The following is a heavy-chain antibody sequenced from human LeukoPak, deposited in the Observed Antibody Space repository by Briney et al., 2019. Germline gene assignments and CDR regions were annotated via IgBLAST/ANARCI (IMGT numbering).Heavy chain of an antibody. CDR3: ARGAKYYYDSSGYFDY. D-gene: IGHD3-22*01. Sequence: PGGSLRLSCAASGFTFSSYAMSWVRQPPGKGLEWIGEINHSGSTNYNPSLKSRVTISVDTSKNQFSLKLSSVTAADTAVYYCARGAKYYYDSSGYFDYWGQGTLVTVSS. J-gene: IGHJ4*02. CDR1: GFTFSSYA. V-gene: IGHV4-34*01. CDR2: INHSGST.